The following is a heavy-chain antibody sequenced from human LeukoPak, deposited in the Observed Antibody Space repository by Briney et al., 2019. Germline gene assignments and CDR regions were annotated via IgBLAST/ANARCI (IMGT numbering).Heavy chain of an antibody. CDR2: IYYSGST. V-gene: IGHV4-39*01. CDR3: ARLQRWELLPLSWFDP. D-gene: IGHD1-26*01. J-gene: IGHJ5*02. CDR1: GGSISSSSYY. Sequence: SETLSLTCTVSGGSISSSSYYWGWIRQPPGKGLEWIGSIYYSGSTYYNPSLKSRVTISVDTSKNQFSLKLSSVTAADTAVYYCARLQRWELLPLSWFDPWGQGTLVTVSS.